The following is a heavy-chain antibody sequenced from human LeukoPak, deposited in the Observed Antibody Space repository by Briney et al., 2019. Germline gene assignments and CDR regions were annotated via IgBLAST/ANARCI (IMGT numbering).Heavy chain of an antibody. CDR1: GGSISSYY. D-gene: IGHD3-3*01. CDR2: IYTSGST. Sequence: PSETLSLTCTVSGGSISSYYWSWIRQPAGKGLEWIGRIYTSGSTNYNPSLKSRVTMSVDTSKNQFSLKLSSVTAADTAVYYCARGSGGEYYDFWSGYLGYNWFDPWGQGTLVTVSS. V-gene: IGHV4-4*07. J-gene: IGHJ5*02. CDR3: ARGSGGEYYDFWSGYLGYNWFDP.